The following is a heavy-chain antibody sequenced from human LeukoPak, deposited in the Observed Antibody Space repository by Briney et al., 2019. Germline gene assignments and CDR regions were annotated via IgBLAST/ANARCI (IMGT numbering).Heavy chain of an antibody. CDR2: INSDGSRT. CDR1: GFTFSSYW. V-gene: IGHV3-74*01. J-gene: IGHJ3*02. Sequence: GGSLRLSCAASGFTFSSYWMRWVRQAPGKGLVWVSRINSDGSRTSYGGSGKGRFTISRDNAKNTLYLRTDSLRAEGTAVYYGGRVVYSRLGDLLYEFRAFDIGGQGTMVSVST. D-gene: IGHD3-10*01. CDR3: GRVVYSRLGDLLYEFRAFDI.